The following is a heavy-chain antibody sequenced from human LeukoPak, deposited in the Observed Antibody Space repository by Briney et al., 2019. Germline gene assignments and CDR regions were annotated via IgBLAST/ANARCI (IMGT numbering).Heavy chain of an antibody. CDR2: IYYSGST. CDR1: GGSISSSSYY. Sequence: SETLSLTCTVSGGSISSSSYYWGWIRQPPGKGLEWIGSIYYSGSTYYNPSLKSRVTISVDTSKNHFSLKLSSVTAADTAVYYCARIAYDFWSGFDYWGQGTLVTVSS. CDR3: ARIAYDFWSGFDY. J-gene: IGHJ4*02. D-gene: IGHD3-3*01. V-gene: IGHV4-39*01.